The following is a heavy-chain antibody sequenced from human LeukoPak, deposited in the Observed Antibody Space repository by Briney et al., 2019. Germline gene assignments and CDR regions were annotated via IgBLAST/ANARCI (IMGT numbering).Heavy chain of an antibody. D-gene: IGHD3-10*01. V-gene: IGHV4-31*03. CDR3: ARETYYYGSGSYYPLFDY. J-gene: IGHJ4*02. Sequence: SQTLSLTCTVSGGSISSGGYYWSWIRQHPGEGLEWIGYIYYSGSTNYNPSLKSRVTISVDTSKNQFSLKLSSVTAADTAVYYCARETYYYGSGSYYPLFDYWGQGTLVTVSS. CDR1: GGSISSGGYY. CDR2: IYYSGST.